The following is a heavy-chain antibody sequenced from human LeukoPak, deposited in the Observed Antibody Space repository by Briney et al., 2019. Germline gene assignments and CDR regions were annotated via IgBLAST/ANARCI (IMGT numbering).Heavy chain of an antibody. CDR3: ASGPNRALI. J-gene: IGHJ1*01. CDR1: GGSISNSRYY. D-gene: IGHD3-10*01. CDR2: INYSGRT. Sequence: SETLSLTCTVSGGSISNSRYYWSWIRQTSGKGLEWIGEINYSGRTNYNPSLKSRVTISVDTSKNQFSLKLSSVTAADTAVYYCASGPNRALIWGQGTLVTVSS. V-gene: IGHV4-39*07.